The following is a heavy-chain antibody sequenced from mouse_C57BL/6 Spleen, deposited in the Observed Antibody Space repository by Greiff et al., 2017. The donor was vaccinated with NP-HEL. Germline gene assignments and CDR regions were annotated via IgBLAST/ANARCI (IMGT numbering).Heavy chain of an antibody. CDR3: ARIKKIVATYFDY. D-gene: IGHD1-1*01. J-gene: IGHJ2*01. CDR2: INPSNGRT. Sequence: QVQLQQPGAELVNPGASVNLSCKASGYTLTSYWMHWVKQRPGQGLEWIGEINPSNGRTNYNEKFKSKATLTVDKSSSTAYMLLSGPTFEDSAVYDCARIKKIVATYFDYWGQGTTLIVSS. V-gene: IGHV1S81*02. CDR1: GYTLTSYW.